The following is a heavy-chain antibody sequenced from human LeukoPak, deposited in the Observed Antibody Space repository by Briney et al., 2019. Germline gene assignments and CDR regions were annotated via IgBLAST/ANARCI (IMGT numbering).Heavy chain of an antibody. V-gene: IGHV3-21*01. CDR2: ISSSSSYI. Sequence: SGGSLRLSCAASGFTFSSYSMNWVRQAPGKGLEWVSSISSSSSYIYYADSVKGRFTISRDNAKNSLYLQMNSLRAEDTAVYYCARDRNYYDSSGYSVWGRGTLVTVSS. CDR1: GFTFSSYS. J-gene: IGHJ4*02. CDR3: ARDRNYYDSSGYSV. D-gene: IGHD3-22*01.